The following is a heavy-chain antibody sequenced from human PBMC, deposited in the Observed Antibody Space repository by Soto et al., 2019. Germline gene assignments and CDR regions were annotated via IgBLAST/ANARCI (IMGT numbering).Heavy chain of an antibody. V-gene: IGHV1-2*02. Sequence: QVGLVQSGAEVKKPGASVKVSCKASGFTLTDYYIHWVRQAPGQGREWMGWIHLKSGGTNYAQKFQDRVTMTRDTSISTAYMDLSNLRSDDTAIYFCARSSRQLVASSWLDPWGQGTLVSVSS. D-gene: IGHD6-6*01. CDR1: GFTLTDYY. J-gene: IGHJ5*02. CDR2: IHLKSGGT. CDR3: ARSSRQLVASSWLDP.